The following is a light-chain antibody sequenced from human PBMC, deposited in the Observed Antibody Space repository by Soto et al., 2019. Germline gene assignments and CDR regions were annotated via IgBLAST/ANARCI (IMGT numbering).Light chain of an antibody. J-gene: IGLJ1*01. V-gene: IGLV2-8*01. Sequence: QSALTQPPSASGSPGQSVTISCSGTSSDIGAYNYVSWYQQHPGKAPKLLISEVTKRPSGVPDRFSGSKSGNTASLTVSGLQGDDEADYYCSSYRSGSAHVFGTGTKLTVL. CDR2: EVT. CDR1: SSDIGAYNY. CDR3: SSYRSGSAHV.